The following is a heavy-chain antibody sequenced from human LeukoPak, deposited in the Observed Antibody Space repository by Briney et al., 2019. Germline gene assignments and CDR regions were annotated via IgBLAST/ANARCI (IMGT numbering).Heavy chain of an antibody. CDR3: TKEGLPSGSSWSAWFDP. Sequence: GGSLRLSCAASGFTFSSYGMTWVRQAPGKGLEWVSGINWNGGSTGYADSVKGRFTISRDNSKNTLYLQMNSLRAEDTAVYYCTKEGLPSGSSWSAWFDPWGQGTLVTVSS. CDR2: INWNGGST. D-gene: IGHD3-10*01. CDR1: GFTFSSYG. J-gene: IGHJ5*02. V-gene: IGHV3-NL1*01.